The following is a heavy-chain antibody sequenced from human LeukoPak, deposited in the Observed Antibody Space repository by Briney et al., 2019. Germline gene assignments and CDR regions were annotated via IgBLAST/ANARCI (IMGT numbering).Heavy chain of an antibody. V-gene: IGHV3-23*01. CDR2: ISGSGGST. D-gene: IGHD4-23*01. CDR3: AKDGTDYGGNSETWFDP. Sequence: PGGSLRLSCAASGFTFSSYAMSWVRQAPGRGLVWVSAISGSGGSTYYADSVKGRFTISRDNSKNTLYLQMNSLRAEDTAVYYCAKDGTDYGGNSETWFDPWGQGTLVTVSS. CDR1: GFTFSSYA. J-gene: IGHJ5*02.